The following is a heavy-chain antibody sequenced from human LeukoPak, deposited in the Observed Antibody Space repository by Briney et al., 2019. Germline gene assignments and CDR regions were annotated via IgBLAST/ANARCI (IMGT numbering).Heavy chain of an antibody. CDR1: GFTFSSYA. J-gene: IGHJ4*02. D-gene: IGHD4-17*01. Sequence: GGSLRLSCAASGFTFSSYAMHWVRQAPGKGLEWVAVISYDGSNKYYADSVKGRFTISRDNSKNTLYLQMNSLRAVDTAVYYCAREGSLDYGDYSYYFDYWGQGTLVTVSS. CDR3: AREGSLDYGDYSYYFDY. CDR2: ISYDGSNK. V-gene: IGHV3-30*04.